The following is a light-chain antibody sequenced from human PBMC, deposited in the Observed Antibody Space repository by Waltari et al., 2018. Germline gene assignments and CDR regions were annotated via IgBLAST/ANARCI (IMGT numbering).Light chain of an antibody. J-gene: IGKJ1*01. V-gene: IGKV3-15*01. CDR1: QRINSN. CDR2: GAS. Sequence: EIVMTQSPATLSVSPGERATLSCRSSQRINSNLAWYPQKPGQAPRLLIYGASTRATGIPARFAGTGSGTEFTLTISSLQSEDFAVYYCQQYNNWPRTFGQGTKVEIK. CDR3: QQYNNWPRT.